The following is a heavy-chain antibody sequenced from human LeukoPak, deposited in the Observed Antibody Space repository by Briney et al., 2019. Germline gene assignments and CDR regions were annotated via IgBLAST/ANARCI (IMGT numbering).Heavy chain of an antibody. V-gene: IGHV3-33*06. J-gene: IGHJ6*04. Sequence: GGSLRLSCAASGFTFSSYGMHWVRQAPGKGLEWVAVIWYDGSNKYYADSVKGRFTISRDNSKNTLYLQMNSLRAEDTAVYYCANLYYDSSGLLGSVRRRLHVWGKGTTVTVSS. CDR1: GFTFSSYG. CDR2: IWYDGSNK. D-gene: IGHD3-22*01. CDR3: ANLYYDSSGLLGSVRRRLHV.